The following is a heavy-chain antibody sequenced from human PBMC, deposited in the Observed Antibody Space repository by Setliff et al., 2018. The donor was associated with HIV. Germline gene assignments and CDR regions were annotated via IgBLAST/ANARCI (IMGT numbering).Heavy chain of an antibody. CDR2: IHHTGHI. CDR3: ARFDVTPMTTRDY. V-gene: IGHV4-34*01. Sequence: SETLSLTCAFYGASFTDYWHWIRQPPGKGLEWIGEIHHTGHINYNPSFKSRVTMSLDMSTNQFSLKMASMTAADSAVYYCARFDVTPMTTRDYWGQGTQVTVSS. J-gene: IGHJ4*02. CDR1: GASFTDY. D-gene: IGHD4-17*01.